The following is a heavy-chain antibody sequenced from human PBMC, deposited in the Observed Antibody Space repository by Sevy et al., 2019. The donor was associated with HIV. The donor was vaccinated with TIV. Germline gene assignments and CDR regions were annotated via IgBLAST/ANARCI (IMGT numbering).Heavy chain of an antibody. CDR2: ISGSGGST. J-gene: IGHJ4*02. D-gene: IGHD3-9*01. Sequence: GGSLRLSCAASGFTFSSYAMSWVRQAPGKGLEWVSAISGSGGSTYYADSVKDRFTISGDNSKNTLYLQMNSLRAEDTAVYYCAKDCSPGDYDILTGYYKEPLGFDYWGQGTLVTVSS. CDR3: AKDCSPGDYDILTGYYKEPLGFDY. CDR1: GFTFSSYA. V-gene: IGHV3-23*01.